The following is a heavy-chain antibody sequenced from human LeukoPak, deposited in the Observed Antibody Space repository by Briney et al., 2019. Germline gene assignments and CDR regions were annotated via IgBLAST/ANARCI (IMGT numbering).Heavy chain of an antibody. CDR3: ATNSGSYQASFDY. D-gene: IGHD1-26*01. CDR2: FDPEDGDT. J-gene: IGHJ4*02. CDR1: GYTLTELS. Sequence: ASVKVSCKVSGYTLTELSMHWVRQAPGKGLEWMGGFDPEDGDTIYAQKFQGRVTMTEDTSTDTAYMELSSLRSEDTAVYYCATNSGSYQASFDYWGQGTLVTVSS. V-gene: IGHV1-24*01.